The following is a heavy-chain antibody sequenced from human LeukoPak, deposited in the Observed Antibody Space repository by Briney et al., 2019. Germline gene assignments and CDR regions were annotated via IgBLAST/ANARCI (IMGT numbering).Heavy chain of an antibody. V-gene: IGHV3-33*01. CDR1: GFRFSGYG. Sequence: PGGSLRLSCAASGFRFSGYGMHWLRQAPGKGLAWVALIWFDGSKTMYADSVKGRFTISRDNAKDSLNLQMNSLRAEDTGVYYCARGDFGDYWGQGTLVTVSS. J-gene: IGHJ4*02. CDR3: ARGDFGDY. D-gene: IGHD3-16*01. CDR2: IWFDGSKT.